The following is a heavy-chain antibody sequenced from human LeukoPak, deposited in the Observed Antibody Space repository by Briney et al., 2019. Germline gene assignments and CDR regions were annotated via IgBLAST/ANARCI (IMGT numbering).Heavy chain of an antibody. CDR3: ARGHYDFWSGPLDY. Sequence: PSETLSLTCTVSGGSISSYYWSWIRQPPGKGLEWIGYIYYSGSTNYNPSLKGRVTISVDTSKNQFSLKLSSVTAADTAVYYCARGHYDFWSGPLDYWGQGTLVTVSS. J-gene: IGHJ4*02. V-gene: IGHV4-59*01. D-gene: IGHD3-3*01. CDR2: IYYSGST. CDR1: GGSISSYY.